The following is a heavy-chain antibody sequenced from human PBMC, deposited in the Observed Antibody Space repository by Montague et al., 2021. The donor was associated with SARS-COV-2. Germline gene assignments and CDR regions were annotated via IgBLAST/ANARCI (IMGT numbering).Heavy chain of an antibody. V-gene: IGHV3-30*04. CDR1: GFTFSSYS. J-gene: IGHJ4*02. Sequence: SLRLSCAASGFTFSSYSMHWVRQAPGKGLEWVTVIPYDGINKYYTDSVKGRFTISRDNSKNTLYLQMNSLRPEDTAVYYCARAFSGTYSDYFDYWGQGTLVAVSS. D-gene: IGHD1-26*01. CDR3: ARAFSGTYSDYFDY. CDR2: IPYDGINK.